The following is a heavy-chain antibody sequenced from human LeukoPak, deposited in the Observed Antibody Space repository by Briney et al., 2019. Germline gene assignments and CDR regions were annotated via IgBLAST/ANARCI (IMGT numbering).Heavy chain of an antibody. D-gene: IGHD1-1*01. CDR2: INPSGGST. Sequence: ASVKVSCKASGYTFTSYYMHWVRQAPGQGLEWMGIINPSGGSTSYAQKFQGRVTMTRDMSTSTDYMELSSLRSEDTAVYFCTKDVFHWAFDIWGPGTLVTVSS. J-gene: IGHJ3*02. V-gene: IGHV1-46*01. CDR1: GYTFTSYY. CDR3: TKDVFHWAFDI.